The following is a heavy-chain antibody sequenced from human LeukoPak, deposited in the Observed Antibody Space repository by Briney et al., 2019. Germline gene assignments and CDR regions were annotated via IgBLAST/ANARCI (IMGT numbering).Heavy chain of an antibody. D-gene: IGHD1-26*01. CDR1: GFTFSSYG. CDR2: ISYDGSNK. CDR3: AKVRKWELQTMFDY. V-gene: IGHV3-30*18. J-gene: IGHJ4*02. Sequence: GRSLRLSCAASGFTFSSYGMHWVRRAPGKGLEWVAVISYDGSNKYYADSVKGRFTISRDNSKNTLYLQMNSLRAEDTAVYYCAKVRKWELQTMFDYWGQGTLVTVSS.